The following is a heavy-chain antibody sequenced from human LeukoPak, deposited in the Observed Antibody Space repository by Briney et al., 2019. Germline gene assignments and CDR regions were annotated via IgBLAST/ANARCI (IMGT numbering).Heavy chain of an antibody. CDR2: INHSGST. V-gene: IGHV4-34*01. CDR1: GGSFSGYY. CDR3: ARGPFGSRAFDI. Sequence: KPSETLSLTCAVYGGSFSGYYWSWIRQPPGKGLEWIGEINHSGSTNYNPSLKSRVTISVDTSKNQFSLKLSSVTAADTAVYYCARGPFGSRAFDIWGQGTMVTVPS. J-gene: IGHJ3*02. D-gene: IGHD2-15*01.